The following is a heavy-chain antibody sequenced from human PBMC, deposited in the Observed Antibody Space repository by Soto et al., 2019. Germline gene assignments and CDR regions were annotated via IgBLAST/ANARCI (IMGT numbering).Heavy chain of an antibody. J-gene: IGHJ4*02. CDR2: IYWDGDK. V-gene: IGHV2-5*02. D-gene: IGHD2-21*02. Sequence: GSGPNAGEPTQTLALTCIFSGFSISTSGVGVGWIRQPPGKALEWLALIYWDGDKRYSPSLKSRLTIIKDTSKNQVVLIMTNMDPVDTGTYYCAHSIRRDNCGGGDCYYFDSWGQGTPVTVSS. CDR1: GFSISTSGVG. CDR3: AHSIRRDNCGGGDCYYFDS.